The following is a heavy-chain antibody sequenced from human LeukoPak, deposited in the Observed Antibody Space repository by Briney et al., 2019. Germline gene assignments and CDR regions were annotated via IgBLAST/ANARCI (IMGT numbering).Heavy chain of an antibody. J-gene: IGHJ4*02. CDR2: ISYDGSNK. CDR1: GFTFSSYA. D-gene: IGHD3-9*01. V-gene: IGHV3-30-3*01. Sequence: PGGSLRLSCAASGFTFSSYAMHWVRQAPGKGLEWVAVISYDGSNKYYADSVKGRFTISRDNSKNTLYLQMNSLRAEDTAVYYCARDSQQYYDILTGYYNWGQGTLVTASS. CDR3: ARDSQQYYDILTGYYN.